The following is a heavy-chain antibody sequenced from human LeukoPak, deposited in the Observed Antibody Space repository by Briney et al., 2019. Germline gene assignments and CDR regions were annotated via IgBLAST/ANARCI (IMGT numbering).Heavy chain of an antibody. V-gene: IGHV1-8*02. J-gene: IGHJ4*02. CDR2: MNPNSGNT. Sequence: ASVKVSCKASGYTFTSYDINWVRQATGQGLEWMGWMNPNSGNTGYAQKFQGRVTMTRDTSISTAYMELSRLRSDDTAVYYCARDGARGGSYYSAFDYWGQGTLVTVSS. CDR3: ARDGARGGSYYSAFDY. D-gene: IGHD1-26*01. CDR1: GYTFTSYD.